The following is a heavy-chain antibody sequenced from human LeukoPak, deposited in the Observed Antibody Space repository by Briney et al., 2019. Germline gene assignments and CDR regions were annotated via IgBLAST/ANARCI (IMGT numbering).Heavy chain of an antibody. V-gene: IGHV3-30*02. CDR3: AKDYPQGSLFDY. J-gene: IGHJ4*02. CDR2: IRYDGSNK. CDR1: GFTFSSYG. D-gene: IGHD3-10*01. Sequence: GGSLRLSCAASGFTFSSYGMHWVRQAPGKGLEWVAFIRYDGSNKYYADSVEGRFTISRDNSKNTLYLQMNSLRAEDTAVYYCAKDYPQGSLFDYWGQGTLVTVSS.